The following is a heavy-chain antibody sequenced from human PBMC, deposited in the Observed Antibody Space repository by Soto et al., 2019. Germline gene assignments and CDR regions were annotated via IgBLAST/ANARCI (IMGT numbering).Heavy chain of an antibody. CDR1: GYTFTGYY. CDR2: INPNSGAT. V-gene: IGHV1-2*02. J-gene: IGHJ4*02. D-gene: IGHD3-16*01. Sequence: ASVKVSCKASGYTFTGYYLHWVRQAPGRGLEWMGWINPNSGATNHAQKFQGRVTMARDKSISTAYLEMSRPTSDDTAVYYCARDAVSTIGEFDYWGQGTLVTVSS. CDR3: ARDAVSTIGEFDY.